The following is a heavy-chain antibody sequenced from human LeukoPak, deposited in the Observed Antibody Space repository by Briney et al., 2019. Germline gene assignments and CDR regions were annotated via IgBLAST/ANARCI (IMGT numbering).Heavy chain of an antibody. V-gene: IGHV3-23*01. CDR3: AKVLSSGSYSY. D-gene: IGHD1-26*01. CDR1: GFTFSSYW. J-gene: IGHJ4*02. CDR2: ISGSGGST. Sequence: GGSLRLSCAASGFTFSSYWMHWVRQAPGKGLEWVSAISGSGGSTYYADSVKGRFTISRDNSKNTLYLQMNSLRAEDTAVYYCAKVLSSGSYSYWGQGTLVTVSS.